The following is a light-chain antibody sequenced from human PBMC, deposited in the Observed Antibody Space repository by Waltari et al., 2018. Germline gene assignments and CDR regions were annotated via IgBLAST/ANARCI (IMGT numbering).Light chain of an antibody. CDR1: ALPRTY. CDR2: EDT. V-gene: IGLV3-10*01. Sequence: SYEVTQPPSVSVSPGQTARITCSGDALPRTYVYWYQRKSGQAPVVVIYEDTERPSGIPGGFSGSSSGTTATLTISGARVEDEADYYCYSSDSSGDQMVFGGGTKLTVL. J-gene: IGLJ2*01. CDR3: YSSDSSGDQMV.